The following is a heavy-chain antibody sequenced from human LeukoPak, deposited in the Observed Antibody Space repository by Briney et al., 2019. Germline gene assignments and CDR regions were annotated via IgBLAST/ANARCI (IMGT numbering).Heavy chain of an antibody. Sequence: GASVKVSCKASGYTFTGYYMHWVRQAPGQGLEWMGWINPNSGGTNYAQKFQGRVTMTRDTSISTAYMELSRLRSDDTVVYYCAGSFPPSTPYYYYYMDVWGKGTTVTVSS. CDR1: GYTFTGYY. CDR3: AGSFPPSTPYYYYYMDV. CDR2: INPNSGGT. D-gene: IGHD2-15*01. J-gene: IGHJ6*03. V-gene: IGHV1-2*02.